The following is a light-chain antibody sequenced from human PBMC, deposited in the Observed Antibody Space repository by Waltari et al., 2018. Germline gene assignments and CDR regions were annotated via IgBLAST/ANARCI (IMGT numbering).Light chain of an antibody. CDR1: QGISSA. J-gene: IGKJ4*01. CDR2: DAS. Sequence: AIQLTQSPSSLSASVGDRVTITCRASQGISSALAWYQQKPGKAPKLLIYDASSLERGVPSRLSGSGSGTDFTLTISSLQPEDFATYYCQQFKNFSLTFGGGTRVEIK. V-gene: IGKV1D-13*01. CDR3: QQFKNFSLT.